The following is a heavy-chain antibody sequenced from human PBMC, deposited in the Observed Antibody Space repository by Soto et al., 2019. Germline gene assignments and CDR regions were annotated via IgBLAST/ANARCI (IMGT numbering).Heavy chain of an antibody. V-gene: IGHV1-46*01. Sequence: ASVKVSCKASGYTFTSYYMHWVRQAPGQGLEWMGIINPSGGSTSYAQKFQGRVTMTRNTSISTAYMELSSLRSEDTAVYYCARVHEYCGGDCYPTDYWGQGTLVTVSS. CDR3: ARVHEYCGGDCYPTDY. J-gene: IGHJ4*02. CDR1: GYTFTSYY. D-gene: IGHD2-21*01. CDR2: INPSGGST.